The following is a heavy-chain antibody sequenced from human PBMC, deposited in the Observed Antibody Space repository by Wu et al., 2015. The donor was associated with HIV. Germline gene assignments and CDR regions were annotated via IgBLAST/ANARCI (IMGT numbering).Heavy chain of an antibody. V-gene: IGHV1-2*02. Sequence: QVQLVQSGAELRKSGASAKVSCTATGYTFTAYYVHWVRQAPGQGLEWMGCINPQSDDTKYAQKFQGRVTMTRSVSISTAYMELSSLRSDDTAVYYCARREFGENYFDYWGQGTLVTVSS. D-gene: IGHD3-10*01. CDR2: INPQSDDT. J-gene: IGHJ4*02. CDR3: ARREFGENYFDY. CDR1: GYTFTAYY.